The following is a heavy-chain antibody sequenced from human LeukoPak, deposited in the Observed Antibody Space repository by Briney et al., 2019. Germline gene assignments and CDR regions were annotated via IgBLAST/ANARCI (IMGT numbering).Heavy chain of an antibody. Sequence: PSETLSLTCTVSGGSISSYYWSWIRQPAGKGLEWIGRIYTSGSTNYNPSLKSRVTMSVDMSKNQFSLKLSSVTAADTAVYYCARVDTMVRGVIYYYYGMDVWGQGTTVTVSS. CDR3: ARVDTMVRGVIYYYYGMDV. V-gene: IGHV4-4*07. D-gene: IGHD3-10*01. J-gene: IGHJ6*02. CDR2: IYTSGST. CDR1: GGSISSYY.